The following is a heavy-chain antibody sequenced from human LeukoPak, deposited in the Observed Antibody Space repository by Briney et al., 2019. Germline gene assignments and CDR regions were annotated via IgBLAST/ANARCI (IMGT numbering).Heavy chain of an antibody. CDR2: IYYSGST. J-gene: IGHJ4*02. V-gene: IGHV4-31*03. CDR3: ARVRTTVTIDY. D-gene: IGHD4-17*01. Sequence: SQTLSLTCTVSGGSISSVGYYWSWIRQHPGKGLEWIGYIYYSGSTNYNPPLKSRVTISVDTSKNQFSLKLSSVTAADTAVYYCARVRTTVTIDYWGQGTLVTVSS. CDR1: GGSISSVGYY.